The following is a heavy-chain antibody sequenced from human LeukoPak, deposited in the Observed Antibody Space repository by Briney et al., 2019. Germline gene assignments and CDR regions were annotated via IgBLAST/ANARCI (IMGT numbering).Heavy chain of an antibody. V-gene: IGHV3-53*01. CDR3: ARFGMTTVTTFLDY. CDR1: GFTVSSNY. CDR2: IYSGGST. D-gene: IGHD4-17*01. J-gene: IGHJ4*02. Sequence: GGSLRLSCAASGFTVSSNYMSWVRQAPGKGLEWVSVIYSGGSTYYADSMKGRFTISRDNSKNTLYLQMNSLRAEDTAVYYCARFGMTTVTTFLDYWGQGTLVTVSS.